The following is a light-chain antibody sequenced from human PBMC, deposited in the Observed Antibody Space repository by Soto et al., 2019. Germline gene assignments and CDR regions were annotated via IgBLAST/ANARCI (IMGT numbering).Light chain of an antibody. CDR2: EVS. V-gene: IGLV2-14*01. CDR1: SSDVGGYNY. J-gene: IGLJ2*01. Sequence: QSVLTQPASVSGSPGQSITISCTGTSSDVGGYNYVSWYQQHPGKAPKLMIYEVSNRPSGVSNRFSGSKSGNTASLTISGLQAEDAAVFYCSSYTSSSTPVVFGGGTKLTVL. CDR3: SSYTSSSTPVV.